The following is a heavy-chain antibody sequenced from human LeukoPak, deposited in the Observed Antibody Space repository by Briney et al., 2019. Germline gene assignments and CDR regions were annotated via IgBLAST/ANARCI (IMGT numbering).Heavy chain of an antibody. CDR2: ISNSGST. D-gene: IGHD5-18*01. V-gene: IGHV4-59*11. Sequence: SETLSLTCTVSGGSISSHYWSWIRQPPGKGLEWIGYISNSGSTNYNPSLQSRVTISVDRSKNQLSLKLSSVTAADTAVYYCARSERGYSYGWYDYWGQGTLVTVSS. CDR3: ARSERGYSYGWYDY. J-gene: IGHJ4*02. CDR1: GGSISSHY.